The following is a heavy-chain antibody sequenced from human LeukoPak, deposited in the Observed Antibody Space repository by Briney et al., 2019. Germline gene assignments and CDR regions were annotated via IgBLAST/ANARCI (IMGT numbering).Heavy chain of an antibody. D-gene: IGHD5-12*01. Sequence: GRSLRLSCAASGFTFSSYGMHWVRQAPGKGLEWVAIISNDGSKEYYADSVKGRFTISRDNSKNTLYLQMNSLRAEDTAVCYCAEDRASYSGYHWAFDYWGQGTLVTVSS. V-gene: IGHV3-30*18. CDR2: ISNDGSKE. CDR1: GFTFSSYG. J-gene: IGHJ4*02. CDR3: AEDRASYSGYHWAFDY.